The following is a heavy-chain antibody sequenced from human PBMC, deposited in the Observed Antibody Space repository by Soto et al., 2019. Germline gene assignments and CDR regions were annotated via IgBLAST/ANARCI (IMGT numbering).Heavy chain of an antibody. J-gene: IGHJ4*02. V-gene: IGHV3-74*01. Sequence: GSLSLSCAASGFPFSMSWVNWVRQAPGKGLVWVSRINGDGSRSSYADLVKGRFTISRDNAKNTLYLQMNSLRADDTAIYYCARSRGYNHIDSWGQGTGVTVSS. CDR2: INGDGSRS. CDR1: GFPFSMSW. D-gene: IGHD3-10*01. CDR3: ARSRGYNHIDS.